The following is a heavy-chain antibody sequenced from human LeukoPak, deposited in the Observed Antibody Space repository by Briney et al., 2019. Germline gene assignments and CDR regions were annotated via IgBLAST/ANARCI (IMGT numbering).Heavy chain of an antibody. V-gene: IGHV4-4*07. Sequence: SETLSLTCTVSGGSISSYYWTWIRQPAGKGLEWIGLIYTSGSTNFDPSLKSRVSISLGTSQNQFSLKLSSVTAADTAVYYYAREGAARIFDHWGQGILVTVSS. CDR1: GGSISSYY. D-gene: IGHD6-6*01. CDR2: IYTSGST. J-gene: IGHJ4*02. CDR3: AREGAARIFDH.